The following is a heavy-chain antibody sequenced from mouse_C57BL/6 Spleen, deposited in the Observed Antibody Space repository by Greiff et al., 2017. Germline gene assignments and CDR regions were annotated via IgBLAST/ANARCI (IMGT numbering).Heavy chain of an antibody. CDR1: GYTFTDYY. CDR2: INPNNGGT. J-gene: IGHJ2*01. Sequence: VQLQQSGPELVKPGASVKISCKASGYTFTDYYMNWVKQSHGKSLEWIGDINPNNGGTSYNQKFKGKATLTVAKSSSTAYMELRSLTSEDSAVYYCAITPVATGGDYWGQGTTLTVSS. V-gene: IGHV1-26*01. CDR3: AITPVATGGDY. D-gene: IGHD1-1*01.